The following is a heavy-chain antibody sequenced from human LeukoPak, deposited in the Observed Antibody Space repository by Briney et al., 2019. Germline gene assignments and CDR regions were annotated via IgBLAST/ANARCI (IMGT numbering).Heavy chain of an antibody. CDR2: ISYDGSNK. V-gene: IGHV3-30*04. D-gene: IGHD3-22*01. Sequence: GGSLRLSCAASGFTFSSYAMHWVRQAPGKGLEWVAVISYDGSNKYYADSVKGRFTISRDNSKNTLYLQMNSLRAEDTAVYYCARDRDSSGCFDYWGQGTLVTVPS. CDR1: GFTFSSYA. CDR3: ARDRDSSGCFDY. J-gene: IGHJ4*02.